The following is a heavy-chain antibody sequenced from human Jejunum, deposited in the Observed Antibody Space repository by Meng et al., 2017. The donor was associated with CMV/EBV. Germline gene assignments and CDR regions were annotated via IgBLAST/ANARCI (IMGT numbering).Heavy chain of an antibody. CDR3: ARDLGLVGSY. D-gene: IGHD1-26*01. CDR1: GFTFNSGS. V-gene: IGHV3-21*01. CDR2: ISSSSTVI. Sequence: LSCAASGFTFNSGSMDWVRQAPGKGLEWVSSISSSSTVINDADSVKGRFTISRDNAKKSLYLQMNSLRAEDTAVYYCARDLGLVGSYWGQGTLVTVSS. J-gene: IGHJ4*02.